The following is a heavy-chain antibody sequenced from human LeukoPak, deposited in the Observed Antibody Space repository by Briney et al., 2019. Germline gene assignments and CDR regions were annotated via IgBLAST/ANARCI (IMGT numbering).Heavy chain of an antibody. J-gene: IGHJ4*02. CDR3: VRDFEWSFDT. V-gene: IGHV3-30*02. D-gene: IGHD3-3*01. Sequence: PGGSLRLSCAASGFTFNKHGMHWVRQAPGKGLEWFSFIRNDGNDKYYADSVKGRLTISRDNSKNTLYLQMNSLRAEDTALYYCVRDFEWSFDTWAQGTLVTVSS. CDR1: GFTFNKHG. CDR2: IRNDGNDK.